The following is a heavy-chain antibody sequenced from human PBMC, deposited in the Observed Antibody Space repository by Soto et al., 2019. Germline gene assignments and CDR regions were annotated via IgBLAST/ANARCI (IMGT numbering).Heavy chain of an antibody. CDR3: ARVDYSNYDWFDP. D-gene: IGHD4-4*01. V-gene: IGHV4-30-4*01. CDR1: GGSISSGVYY. CDR2: IYYSGST. J-gene: IGHJ5*02. Sequence: PSETLSLTCTVSGGSISSGVYYWSWIRQPPGKGLVWIGYIYYSGSTYYNPSLKSRVTISVDTSKNQFSLKLSSVTAADTAVYYCARVDYSNYDWFDPWGQGTLVTVSS.